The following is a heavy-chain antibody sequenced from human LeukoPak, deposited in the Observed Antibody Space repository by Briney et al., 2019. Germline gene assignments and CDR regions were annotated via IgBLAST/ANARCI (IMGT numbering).Heavy chain of an antibody. CDR2: IKTDGSTT. Sequence: PGGSLRLSCAASGFIFSSYAMSWVRQAPGKGLVWVPRIKTDGSTTHYADSVKGRFTISRDNARNMLFLQMNSLRAEDTAVYYCARAFEGLTWGQGTLVTVSS. CDR1: GFIFSSYA. V-gene: IGHV3-74*01. CDR3: ARAFEGLT. J-gene: IGHJ5*02. D-gene: IGHD2/OR15-2a*01.